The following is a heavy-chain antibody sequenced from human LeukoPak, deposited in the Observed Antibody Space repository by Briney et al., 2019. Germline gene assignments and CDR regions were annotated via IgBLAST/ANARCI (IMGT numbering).Heavy chain of an antibody. Sequence: SETLSLTCTVSGGSISSYYWSWIRQPAGKGLEWIGRIYTSGSTNYNPSLKSRVTMSVDTSKNQFSLKLSSVTAADTAVYYCARCAAYYYDSSGYHNWFDPWGQGTLVTVSS. D-gene: IGHD3-22*01. CDR2: IYTSGST. CDR1: GGSISSYY. J-gene: IGHJ5*02. CDR3: ARCAAYYYDSSGYHNWFDP. V-gene: IGHV4-4*07.